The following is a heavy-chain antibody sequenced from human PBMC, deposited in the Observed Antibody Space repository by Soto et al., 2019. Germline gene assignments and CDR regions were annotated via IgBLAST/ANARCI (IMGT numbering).Heavy chain of an antibody. J-gene: IGHJ4*02. V-gene: IGHV3-30*03. CDR1: GFTFSSYG. Sequence: QVQLVESGGGVVQPGRSLRLSCAASGFTFSSYGMHWVRQAPGKGLEWVAVISYDGSNKYYADSVKGRFTISRDNSKNTLYLQMNSLRAEDTAVYYCASLLDYGDSPGSQYYFDFWGQGTLVTVSS. D-gene: IGHD4-17*01. CDR2: ISYDGSNK. CDR3: ASLLDYGDSPGSQYYFDF.